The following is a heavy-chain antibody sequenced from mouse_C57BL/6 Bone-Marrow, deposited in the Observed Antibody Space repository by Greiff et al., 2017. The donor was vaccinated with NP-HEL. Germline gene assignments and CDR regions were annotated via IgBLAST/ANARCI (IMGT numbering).Heavy chain of an antibody. D-gene: IGHD1-3*01. V-gene: IGHV1-4*01. CDR2: INPSSGYT. CDR3: ARLKY. J-gene: IGHJ2*01. Sequence: VQRVESGAELARPGASVKMSCKASGYTFTSYTMHWVNQRPGQGLEWIGYINPSSGYTKYNQKFKDKATLTADKSSSTAYMQLSSLTSEDSAVYYCARLKYWGQGTTLTVSS. CDR1: GYTFTSYT.